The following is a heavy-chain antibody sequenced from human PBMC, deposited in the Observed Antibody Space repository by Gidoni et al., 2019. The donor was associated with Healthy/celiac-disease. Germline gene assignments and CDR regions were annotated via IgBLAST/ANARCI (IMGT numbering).Heavy chain of an antibody. J-gene: IGHJ4*02. V-gene: IGHV1-2*02. CDR1: GYTFTGYS. Sequence: QVQLVQSGAEVKKPGASVKVSCKASGYTFTGYSMHWGRQAPGQGLEWMGWINPNSGGTNYAQKCQGRVTMTRDTSISTAYMELSRLRSDDTAVYYCARGGRAAAGTSAHLGYWGQGTLVTVSS. CDR2: INPNSGGT. CDR3: ARGGRAAAGTSAHLGY. D-gene: IGHD6-13*01.